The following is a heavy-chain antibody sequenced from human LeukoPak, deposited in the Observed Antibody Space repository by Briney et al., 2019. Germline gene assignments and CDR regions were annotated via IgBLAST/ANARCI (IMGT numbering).Heavy chain of an antibody. CDR3: ARDPGDYGGTLGVFDY. CDR1: GGSISSGDYY. J-gene: IGHJ4*02. V-gene: IGHV4-30-4*01. CDR2: IYYSGST. D-gene: IGHD4-23*01. Sequence: SETLSLTCTVSGGSISSGDYYWSWIRQPPGKGLEWIGYIYYSGSTYYNPSLKSRVTISVDTSKNQFSLKLSSVTAADTAVYYCARDPGDYGGTLGVFDYWGQGTLVTVSS.